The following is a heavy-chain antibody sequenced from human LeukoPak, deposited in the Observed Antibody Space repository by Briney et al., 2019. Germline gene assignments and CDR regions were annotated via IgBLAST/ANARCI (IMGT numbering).Heavy chain of an antibody. CDR1: GYTFTGYY. V-gene: IGHV1-2*02. CDR2: INPNSGGT. Sequence: ASVKVSCKASGYTFTGYYMHWARQAPGQGLEWMGWINPNSGGTNYAQKFQGRVTMTRDTSISSAYMELSRLRSDDTAVYYCARAYDILTGYLSYFDYWGQGTLVTVSS. D-gene: IGHD3-9*01. J-gene: IGHJ4*02. CDR3: ARAYDILTGYLSYFDY.